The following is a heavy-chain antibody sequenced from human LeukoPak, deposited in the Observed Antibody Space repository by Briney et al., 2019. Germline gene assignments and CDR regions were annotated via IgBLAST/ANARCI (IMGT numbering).Heavy chain of an antibody. CDR1: GGSISSSSYY. CDR3: ARADGGYYGSGSYYGLFDY. Sequence: SETLSLTCTVSGGSISSSSYYWSWIRQHPGKGMEWIGYIYYSGSNYYNPSLKSRVTISVDTTKNQFSLKLSSVTAADTAVYYCARADGGYYGSGSYYGLFDYWGQGTLVTVSS. J-gene: IGHJ4*02. CDR2: IYYSGSN. V-gene: IGHV4-31*03. D-gene: IGHD3-10*01.